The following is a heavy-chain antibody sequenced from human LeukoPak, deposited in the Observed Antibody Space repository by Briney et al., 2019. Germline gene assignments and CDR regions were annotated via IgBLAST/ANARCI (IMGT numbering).Heavy chain of an antibody. Sequence: GGSLRLSCAASGFTFDDYAMHWVRQAPGKGLEWVSGISWNSGSIGYADSVKGRFTISRDNAKNSLYLQMNSLRAEDTALYYCAKSQQQLADAFDIWGQGTMVTVSS. V-gene: IGHV3-9*01. CDR2: ISWNSGSI. CDR1: GFTFDDYA. D-gene: IGHD6-13*01. CDR3: AKSQQQLADAFDI. J-gene: IGHJ3*02.